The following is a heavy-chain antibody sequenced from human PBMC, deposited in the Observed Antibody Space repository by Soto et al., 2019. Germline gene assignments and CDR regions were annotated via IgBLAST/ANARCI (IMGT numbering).Heavy chain of an antibody. CDR1: GGTFSSYA. J-gene: IGHJ4*02. CDR3: ARAGRITMVRGLHYYFDY. D-gene: IGHD3-10*01. V-gene: IGHV1-69*13. CDR2: IIPIFGTA. Sequence: ASVKVSCKASGGTFSSYATSWVRQAPGQGLEWMGGIIPIFGTANYAQKFQGRVTITADESTSTAYMELSSLRSEDTAVYYCARAGRITMVRGLHYYFDYWGQGTLVTVSS.